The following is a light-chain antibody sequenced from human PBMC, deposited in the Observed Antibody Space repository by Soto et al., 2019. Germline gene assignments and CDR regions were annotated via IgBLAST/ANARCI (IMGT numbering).Light chain of an antibody. CDR2: GAS. J-gene: IGKJ4*01. Sequence: EIVMTQSPATLSVSPGERVTLPCRASQSIRSNLAWYQQQPGQTPRLLIYGASTRATDIPARFSGSGSGTEFTLTVSSLQSEDFAVYYCQQYNSWPLTFSGGTKVEIK. V-gene: IGKV3D-15*01. CDR1: QSIRSN. CDR3: QQYNSWPLT.